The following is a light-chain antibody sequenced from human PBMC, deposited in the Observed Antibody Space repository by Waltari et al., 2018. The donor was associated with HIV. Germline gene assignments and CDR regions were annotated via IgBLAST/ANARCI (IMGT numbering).Light chain of an antibody. CDR3: QQRSNWPPGLT. CDR2: DAS. J-gene: IGKJ4*01. V-gene: IGKV3-11*01. Sequence: EIVLTQSPATLSLSPGERATLSCRASQSVSSYLAWYQQKPGQAPRLLIYDASNRATGIPARFSGSGSGTEFTLTISRLEPEDFAVYYCQQRSNWPPGLTFGGGTKVEIK. CDR1: QSVSSY.